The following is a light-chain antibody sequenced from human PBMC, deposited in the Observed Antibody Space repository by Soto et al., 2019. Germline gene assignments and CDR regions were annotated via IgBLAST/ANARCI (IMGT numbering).Light chain of an antibody. CDR2: DAS. V-gene: IGKV1-33*01. J-gene: IGKJ3*01. Sequence: DIQMTQSPSSLSASVGDRVTITCQASQDITNYLNWYQHKPGKAPKLLIYDASNLETGVPSRFSGSGSGTHFTFTISSLQPEDMATYYCQQYDSLPPFTFGPGTKVDIK. CDR1: QDITNY. CDR3: QQYDSLPPFT.